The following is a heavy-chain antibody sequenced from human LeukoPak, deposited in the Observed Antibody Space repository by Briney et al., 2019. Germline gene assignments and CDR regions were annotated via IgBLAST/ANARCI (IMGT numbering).Heavy chain of an antibody. CDR2: IHYSGST. V-gene: IGHV4-59*08. Sequence: PSETLSLTCTVSGDSISNYYWSWMRHPPGKGLEWIGNIHYSGSTEYNPSLKSRVTITVHTSKTQFSLELSSVTAADTAVYYCLREGGGYWGQGTLVTVSS. CDR3: LREGGGY. CDR1: GDSISNYY. J-gene: IGHJ4*02.